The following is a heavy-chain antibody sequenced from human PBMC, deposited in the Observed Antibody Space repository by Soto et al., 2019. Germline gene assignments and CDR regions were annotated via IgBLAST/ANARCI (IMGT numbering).Heavy chain of an antibody. CDR1: GFTFSSYG. D-gene: IGHD6-13*01. V-gene: IGHV3-33*01. Sequence: GGSLRLSCAASGFTFSSYGMHWVRQAPGKGLEWVAVIWYDGSNKYYADSVKGRFTISRDNSKNTLYLQMNSLRAEDTAVYYCARDGYSSSWYRKLNWFDPWGQGTLVTVSS. CDR2: IWYDGSNK. CDR3: ARDGYSSSWYRKLNWFDP. J-gene: IGHJ5*02.